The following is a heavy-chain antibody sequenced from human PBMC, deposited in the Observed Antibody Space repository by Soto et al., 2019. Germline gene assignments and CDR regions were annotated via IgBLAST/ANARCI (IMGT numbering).Heavy chain of an antibody. V-gene: IGHV3-33*01. D-gene: IGHD6-13*01. CDR1: GFTFSSYG. CDR3: ARRLVAAAAGIDY. J-gene: IGHJ4*02. CDR2: IWYDGSNK. Sequence: GGSLRLSCAASGFTFSSYGMHWVRQAPGKGLEWVAVIWYDGSNKYYADSVKGRFTISRDNSKNTLYLQMNSLRAEDTAVYYCARRLVAAAAGIDYWGQGTLVTVSS.